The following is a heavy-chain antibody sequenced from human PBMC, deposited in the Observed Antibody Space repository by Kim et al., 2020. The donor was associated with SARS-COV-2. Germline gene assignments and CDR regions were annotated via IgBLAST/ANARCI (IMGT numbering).Heavy chain of an antibody. Sequence: GGSLRLSCAASGFTFSSYSMNWVRQAPGKGLEWVSSISSSSSYIYYADSVKGRFTISRDNAKNSLYLQMNSLRAEDTAVYYCARDQVVGYYGPGRFDPWGQGTLVTVSS. J-gene: IGHJ5*02. V-gene: IGHV3-21*01. D-gene: IGHD3-10*01. CDR1: GFTFSSYS. CDR2: ISSSSSYI. CDR3: ARDQVVGYYGPGRFDP.